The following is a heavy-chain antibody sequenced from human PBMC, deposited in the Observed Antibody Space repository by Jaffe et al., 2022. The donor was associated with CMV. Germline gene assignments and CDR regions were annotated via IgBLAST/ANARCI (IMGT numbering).Heavy chain of an antibody. J-gene: IGHJ6*04. Sequence: EVQLVESGGGLVQPGGSLRLSCAASGFTFSSYAMSWVRQAPGKGLEWVSAISGSGGSTYYADSVKGRFTISRDNSKNTLYLQMNSLRAEDTAVYYCAKDHANQGLRFLEWLMGVDVWGKGTTVTVSS. V-gene: IGHV3-23*04. CDR2: ISGSGGST. CDR3: AKDHANQGLRFLEWLMGVDV. D-gene: IGHD3-3*01. CDR1: GFTFSSYA.